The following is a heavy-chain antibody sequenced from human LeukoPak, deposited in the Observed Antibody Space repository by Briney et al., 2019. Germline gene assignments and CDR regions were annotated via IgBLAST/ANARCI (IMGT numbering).Heavy chain of an antibody. CDR2: IYSGGST. CDR1: GFTVSSNY. CDR3: ARLSPGGNSVSFDY. V-gene: IGHV3-53*01. J-gene: IGHJ4*02. D-gene: IGHD4-23*01. Sequence: GGSLRLSCAASGFTVSSNYMSWVRQAPGKGLEWVSVIYSGGSTYYADSVKGRFSISRDNSKNRLYLQMNSLRAEDTAVYYCARLSPGGNSVSFDYWGQGTLVTVSS.